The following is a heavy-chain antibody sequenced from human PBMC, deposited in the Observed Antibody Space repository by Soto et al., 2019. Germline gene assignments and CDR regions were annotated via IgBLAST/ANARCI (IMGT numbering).Heavy chain of an antibody. J-gene: IGHJ6*02. CDR3: ARDSRNRQEGMDV. CDR2: ISSSGDYI. V-gene: IGHV3-21*01. CDR1: GFTFSTYS. Sequence: LRLSCAASGFTFSTYSINWVRQAPGKGLEWVASISSSGDYIYYADSVKGRFTISRDNAQNSLFLQMNSLRAEDTAVYFCARDSRNRQEGMDVWGHGTTVTVSS.